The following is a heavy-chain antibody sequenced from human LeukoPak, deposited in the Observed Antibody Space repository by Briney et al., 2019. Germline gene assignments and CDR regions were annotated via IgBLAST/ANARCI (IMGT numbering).Heavy chain of an antibody. J-gene: IGHJ4*02. CDR3: ARPRTYYDFWRGYPPFDY. Sequence: SVKVSCKASGGTFSNYAISWVRQAPGQGLEWMGGIITNYGTTNYAQKYQGRVTITADESTTTVYMELCSLRSEDTAVYYCARPRTYYDFWRGYPPFDYWGQGTLVTVSS. D-gene: IGHD3-3*01. CDR2: IITNYGTT. CDR1: GGTFSNYA. V-gene: IGHV1-69*13.